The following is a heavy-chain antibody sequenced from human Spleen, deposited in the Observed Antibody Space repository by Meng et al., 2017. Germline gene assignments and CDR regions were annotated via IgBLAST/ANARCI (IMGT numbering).Heavy chain of an antibody. CDR3: AKDYYDILTGYSMDVFDI. D-gene: IGHD3-9*01. V-gene: IGHV3-23*01. CDR1: GFTFNNYA. CDR2: IGGSGGRT. Sequence: GESLKISCAASGFTFNNYAMAWVRQAPGKGLEWVSGIGGSGGRTFYADSVKGRFTISRDNSDNTLFLQMSSLRAEDTAVYFCAKDYYDILTGYSMDVFDIWGQGTMVTVSS. J-gene: IGHJ3*02.